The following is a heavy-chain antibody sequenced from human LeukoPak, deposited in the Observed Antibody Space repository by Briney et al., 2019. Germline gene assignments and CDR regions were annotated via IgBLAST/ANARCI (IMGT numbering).Heavy chain of an antibody. J-gene: IGHJ4*02. CDR1: GFTFSSYA. V-gene: IGHV3-23*01. D-gene: IGHD3-22*01. CDR3: AKDHYYDSSGYYYY. Sequence: GGSLRLSCAASGFTFSSYAMSWVRQAPGKGLEWVSAISGSGGSTYYADSVKGRFTISRDNSKNTLYLQMKSLRAEDTAVYYCAKDHYYDSSGYYYYWGQGTLVTVSS. CDR2: ISGSGGST.